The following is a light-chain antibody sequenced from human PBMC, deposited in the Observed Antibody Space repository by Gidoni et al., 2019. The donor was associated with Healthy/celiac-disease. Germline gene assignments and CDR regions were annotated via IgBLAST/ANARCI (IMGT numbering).Light chain of an antibody. CDR2: EVS. Sequence: QAPLTQPLSASGSPGQSVTISCTGTSSDVGGYNYVSWYQQHPGKAPKLMIYEVSKRPAGVTDCFAGSKYGNTAFLTVSGLQAEDAADYYGSSYAGSNNLVFGGGTKLTVL. V-gene: IGLV2-8*01. CDR1: SSDVGGYNY. J-gene: IGLJ2*01. CDR3: SSYAGSNNLV.